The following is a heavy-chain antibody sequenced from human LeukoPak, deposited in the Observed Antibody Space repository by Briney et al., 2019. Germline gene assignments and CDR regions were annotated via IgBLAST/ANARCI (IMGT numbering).Heavy chain of an antibody. D-gene: IGHD6-13*01. V-gene: IGHV4-4*07. CDR2: IYTSGST. J-gene: IGHJ4*02. CDR3: ARTAAAPYFDY. CDR1: GGSISSYY. Sequence: PSETLPLTCTVSGGSISSYYWSWIRQPAGKGLEWIGRIYTSGSTNYNPSLKSRVTISVDKSKNQFSLKLSSVTAADTAVYYCARTAAAPYFDYWGQGTLVTVSS.